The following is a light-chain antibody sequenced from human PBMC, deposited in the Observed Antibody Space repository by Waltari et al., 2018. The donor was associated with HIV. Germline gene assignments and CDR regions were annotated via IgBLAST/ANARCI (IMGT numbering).Light chain of an antibody. CDR2: EGT. CDR1: SSDVGSYKF. J-gene: IGLJ3*02. CDR3: CSYAGNNTLV. V-gene: IGLV2-23*01. Sequence: QSALTQPASVSGSPGQSITISCTGTSSDVGSYKFVSWYQQHPGKAPKFMIYEGTKRPEGVSNRFSGAKSGNTASLTISGLQAEDEADYHCCSYAGNNTLVFGGGTKLTVI.